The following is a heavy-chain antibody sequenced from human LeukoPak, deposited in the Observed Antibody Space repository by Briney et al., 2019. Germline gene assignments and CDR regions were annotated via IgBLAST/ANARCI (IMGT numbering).Heavy chain of an antibody. Sequence: SETLSLTCAVYGGSFSGYYWSWIRQPPGKGLEWIGEINHSGSTNYNPSLKSRVTISVDTSKNQFSLKLSSVTAADTAVYYCARPNSSSSNWFDPWGQGTLLTVSS. J-gene: IGHJ5*02. D-gene: IGHD6-6*01. CDR3: ARPNSSSSNWFDP. CDR1: GGSFSGYY. V-gene: IGHV4-34*01. CDR2: INHSGST.